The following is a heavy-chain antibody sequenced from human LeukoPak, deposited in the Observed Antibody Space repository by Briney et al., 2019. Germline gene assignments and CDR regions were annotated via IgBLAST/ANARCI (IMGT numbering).Heavy chain of an antibody. CDR3: ASYSSASAFDY. CDR1: GGSISSGDYY. D-gene: IGHD2-21*01. Sequence: SQTLSLTCTVSGGSISSGDYYWSWIRQPPGKGLEWIGYIYYSGSTYHNPSLKSRVTISVDTSKNQFSLKLSSVTAADTAVYYCASYSSASAFDYWGQGTLVTVSS. J-gene: IGHJ4*02. V-gene: IGHV4-30-4*08. CDR2: IYYSGST.